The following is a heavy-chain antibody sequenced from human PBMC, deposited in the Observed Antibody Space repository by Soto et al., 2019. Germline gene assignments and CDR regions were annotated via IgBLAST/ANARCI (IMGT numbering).Heavy chain of an antibody. J-gene: IGHJ3*02. V-gene: IGHV3-13*05. CDR3: ARGLHSGYSSSWYRGDAFDI. CDR2: IGTAGDP. Sequence: GGSLRLSCAASGFTFSSYDMHWVRQATGKGLEWVSAIGTAGDPYYPGSVKGRFTISRENAKNSLYLQRNSLRAGDTAVYYCARGLHSGYSSSWYRGDAFDIWGQGTMVTVSS. D-gene: IGHD6-13*01. CDR1: GFTFSSYD.